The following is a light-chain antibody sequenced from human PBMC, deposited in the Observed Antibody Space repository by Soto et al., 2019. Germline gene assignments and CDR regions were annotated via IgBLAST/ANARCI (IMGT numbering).Light chain of an antibody. Sequence: DIVMTQSPDSLAVSLGERATINCKSSQSVLYNSNNKNYLAWYQQEPGQPPKLLIYWASTRESGVPDRFSGSGSGTDFTLTISNLQAEDVAFYYCQQYYSIPLTFGGGTKVEIK. V-gene: IGKV4-1*01. J-gene: IGKJ4*01. CDR2: WAS. CDR3: QQYYSIPLT. CDR1: QSVLYNSNNKNY.